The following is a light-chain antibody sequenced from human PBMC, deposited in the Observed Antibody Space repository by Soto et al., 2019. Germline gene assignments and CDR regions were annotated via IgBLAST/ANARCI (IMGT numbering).Light chain of an antibody. V-gene: IGKV1-39*01. CDR3: QQSNSTRRST. Sequence: DIQMTQSPSSLSASVGDRVTITCRASQSISSYLNWYQQKPGKAPKLLIYAASSLHSGVPSRFSGSGSGTDVTLTISSLQPEDFATYYCQQSNSTRRSTCGPGTKVDIK. CDR1: QSISSY. J-gene: IGKJ3*01. CDR2: AAS.